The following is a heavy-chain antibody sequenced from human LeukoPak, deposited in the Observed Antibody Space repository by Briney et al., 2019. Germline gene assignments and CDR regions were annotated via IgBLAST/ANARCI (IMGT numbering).Heavy chain of an antibody. D-gene: IGHD2-2*01. J-gene: IGHJ6*02. CDR1: GGSFSGYY. CDR2: INHSGST. V-gene: IGHV4-34*01. CDR3: ARAGVPAATRYYYYYYGMDV. Sequence: SETLSLTCAVYGGSFSGYYWSWIRQPPGKGLEWSGEINHSGSTNYNPSLKSRVTISVDTSKNQFSLKLSSVTAADTAVYYCARAGVPAATRYYYYYYGMDVWGQGTTVTVSS.